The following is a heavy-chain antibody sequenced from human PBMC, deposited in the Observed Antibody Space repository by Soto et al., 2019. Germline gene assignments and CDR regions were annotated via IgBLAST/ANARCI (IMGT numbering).Heavy chain of an antibody. Sequence: GGSLRLSCSASGFTFSSYGMHWVRQAPGKGLEWVAVIWYDGSNKYYADSVKGRFTISRDNSKNTLYLQMNSLRAEDTAVYYCAREEYDYDRSGADYWCGPWGQGT. CDR1: GFTFSSYG. V-gene: IGHV3-33*01. CDR2: IWYDGSNK. CDR3: AREEYDYDRSGADYWCGP. D-gene: IGHD3-22*01. J-gene: IGHJ5*02.